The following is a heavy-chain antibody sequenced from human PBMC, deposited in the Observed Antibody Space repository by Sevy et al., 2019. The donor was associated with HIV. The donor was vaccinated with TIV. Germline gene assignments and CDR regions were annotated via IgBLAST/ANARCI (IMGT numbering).Heavy chain of an antibody. CDR2: RSDSGGST. Sequence: GGSLRLSCAASGFTFSSYAMNWVRHAPGQGLEWVSARSDSGGSTYYADSVKGRFTISRDNSKNTLYLQMNSLRAEDTAVYYCAKGTLVVPAVIYYYYGMDVWGQGTTVTVSS. CDR3: AKGTLVVPAVIYYYYGMDV. V-gene: IGHV3-23*01. CDR1: GFTFSSYA. J-gene: IGHJ6*02. D-gene: IGHD2-2*02.